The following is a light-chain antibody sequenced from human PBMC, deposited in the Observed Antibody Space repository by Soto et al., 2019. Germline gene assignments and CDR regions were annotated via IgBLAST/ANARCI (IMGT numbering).Light chain of an antibody. CDR2: SSD. V-gene: IGLV1-44*01. CDR3: AASHDSRNGWV. Sequence: QSVLTQPPSMSGTPGQRVTISCSGSSSNIGSNTVNWYQQLPGTAPKLLIYSSDQRPSGVPDRVSGSKSGTSASLAISGPQPEDEADYYCAASHDSRNGWVFGGGTKVTVL. J-gene: IGLJ3*02. CDR1: SSNIGSNT.